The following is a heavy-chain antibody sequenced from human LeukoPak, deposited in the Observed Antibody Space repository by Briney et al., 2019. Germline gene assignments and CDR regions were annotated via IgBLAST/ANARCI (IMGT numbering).Heavy chain of an antibody. CDR2: IKPDGGEK. V-gene: IGHV3-7*01. CDR3: ARAGPKIFAAAAW. CDR1: GFTFSSSW. Sequence: GGSLRLSCAASGFTFSSSWMSWVRQAPGKGLEWVANIKPDGGEKYYVDSVKGRFTISRDNAKNSLSLQMNSLRAEDTALYYCARAGPKIFAAAAWWGQGTLVTVSS. D-gene: IGHD6-13*01. J-gene: IGHJ4*02.